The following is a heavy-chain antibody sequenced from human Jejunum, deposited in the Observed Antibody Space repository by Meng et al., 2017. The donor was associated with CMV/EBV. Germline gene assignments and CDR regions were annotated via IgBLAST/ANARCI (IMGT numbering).Heavy chain of an antibody. CDR1: GFTFSSSR. D-gene: IGHD2-15*01. V-gene: IGHV3-21*01. CDR2: IISSSSYI. Sequence: ASGFTFSSSRMTWVRQSPGKGLEWFSSIISSSSYIYYADSLKGRFTISRDNAKNSLYLQMNSLRAEDTAVYYCARLYCSGGSCYNWGQGTLVTVSS. J-gene: IGHJ4*02. CDR3: ARLYCSGGSCYN.